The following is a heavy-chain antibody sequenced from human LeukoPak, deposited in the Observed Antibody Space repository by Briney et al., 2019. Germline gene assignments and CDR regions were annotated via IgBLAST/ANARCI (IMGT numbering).Heavy chain of an antibody. V-gene: IGHV4-38-2*01. D-gene: IGHD6-13*01. CDR3: ARYLGSSKFDY. CDR1: GYSISSGYY. Sequence: SETLSLTCAVSGYSISSGYYWGWIRQPPGKGLEWIGSIYHSGSTYYNPSLKSRVTISVGTSKNQFSLKLSSVTAANTAVYYCARYLGSSKFDYWGQGTLVTVSS. J-gene: IGHJ4*02. CDR2: IYHSGST.